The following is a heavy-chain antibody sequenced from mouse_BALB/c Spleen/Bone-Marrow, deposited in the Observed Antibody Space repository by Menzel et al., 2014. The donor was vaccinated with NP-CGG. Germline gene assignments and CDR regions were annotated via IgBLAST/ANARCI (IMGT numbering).Heavy chain of an antibody. CDR1: GYSFTGYY. J-gene: IGHJ4*01. Sequence: LVQTGASVKISCKASGYSFTGYYMHWVKQSHGKSLEWIGYISCYNGATSYNQNFKGKATFTVDTSSSTAYIQFNSLTSEDSAVYYCVRRGNPIVYYAMDYWGQGTSVTGSS. CDR3: VRRGNPIVYYAMDY. V-gene: IGHV1S34*01. CDR2: ISCYNGAT.